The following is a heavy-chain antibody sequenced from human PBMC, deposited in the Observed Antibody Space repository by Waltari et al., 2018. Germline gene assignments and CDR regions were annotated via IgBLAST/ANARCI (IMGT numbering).Heavy chain of an antibody. V-gene: IGHV1-2*02. Sequence: LVQSGAEVMKPGAPVKVSCKVPRHVITEHFKPWLRQVPGKGLEWMGWVNPRGGATNFAQRYRGRISVTWDTSLSTSYLGLSGLRSDDTAIYYCAREYCGGECRLFDFWGQGTLVTVSS. CDR2: VNPRGGAT. CDR1: RHVITEHF. J-gene: IGHJ4*02. D-gene: IGHD2-21*01. CDR3: AREYCGGECRLFDF.